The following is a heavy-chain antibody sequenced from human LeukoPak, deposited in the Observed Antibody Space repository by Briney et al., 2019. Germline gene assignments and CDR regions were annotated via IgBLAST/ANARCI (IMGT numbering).Heavy chain of an antibody. CDR2: ISSSGSTI. CDR3: AKDRAKGANPPYFDY. V-gene: IGHV3-48*03. CDR1: GFTFSSYE. J-gene: IGHJ4*02. Sequence: PGGSLRLSCAASGFTFSSYEMNWVRQAPGKGLEWVSYISSSGSTIYYADSVKGRFTISRDNSKNTLYLQMNSLRAEDTAVYYCAKDRAKGANPPYFDYWGQGTLVTVSS. D-gene: IGHD1-26*01.